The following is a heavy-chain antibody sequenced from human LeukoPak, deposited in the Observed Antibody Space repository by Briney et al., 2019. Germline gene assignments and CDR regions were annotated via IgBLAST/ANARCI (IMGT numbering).Heavy chain of an antibody. D-gene: IGHD3-10*01. CDR2: IDTSGTT. V-gene: IGHV4-61*09. J-gene: IGHJ4*02. Sequence: SETLSLTCTVSGGSISSGSYYWSWIRQPAGKGLEWIGHIDTSGTTNYNPSLKSRVTMSTDRSKNQFSLKLSSVTAADTAIYSCARDAKYYFGSRTYFFYEYWGQGTLLTVSS. CDR1: GGSISSGSYY. CDR3: ARDAKYYFGSRTYFFYEY.